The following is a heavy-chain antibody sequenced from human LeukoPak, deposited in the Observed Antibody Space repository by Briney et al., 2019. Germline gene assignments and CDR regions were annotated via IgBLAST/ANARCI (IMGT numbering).Heavy chain of an antibody. Sequence: GRSLRLSCAASGFTFSSYDMHWVRQAPGTGLEWVTVISYDGSNKYYGDSVKGRFTISRDNSKNTLYLKMNSLRAEDTAVYYCAKEGSNGDFDYWGQGTLVTVSS. CDR2: ISYDGSNK. J-gene: IGHJ4*02. CDR1: GFTFSSYD. V-gene: IGHV3-30*18. D-gene: IGHD1-26*01. CDR3: AKEGSNGDFDY.